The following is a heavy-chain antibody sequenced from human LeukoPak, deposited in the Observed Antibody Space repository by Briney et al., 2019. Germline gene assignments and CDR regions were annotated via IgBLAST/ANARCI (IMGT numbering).Heavy chain of an antibody. CDR2: VFKSGTT. V-gene: IGHV4-59*11. CDR3: ATRPADSTWYGVFDY. CDR1: VGSINSHY. J-gene: IGHJ4*02. Sequence: SETLSLTCTVSVGSINSHYWSWIRQPPGKGLEWIGYVFKSGTTDYNPSPKSRVSMSIDTSRNQFSLKLTSVTAADTALYFCATRPADSTWYGVFDYWSQGVLVTVSS. D-gene: IGHD6-13*01.